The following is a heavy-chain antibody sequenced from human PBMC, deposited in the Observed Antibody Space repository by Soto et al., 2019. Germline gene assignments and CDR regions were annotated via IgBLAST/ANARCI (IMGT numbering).Heavy chain of an antibody. CDR1: GGSFSGYY. CDR2: INHSGST. Sequence: SETLSLTCAVYGGSFSGYYWSWIRQPPGKGLEWIGEINHSGSTNYNPSLKSRVTISVDTSKNQFSLKLSSVTAADTAVYYCARVGIAAASLYYFDYWGQGTLVTVSS. V-gene: IGHV4-34*01. J-gene: IGHJ4*02. D-gene: IGHD6-13*01. CDR3: ARVGIAAASLYYFDY.